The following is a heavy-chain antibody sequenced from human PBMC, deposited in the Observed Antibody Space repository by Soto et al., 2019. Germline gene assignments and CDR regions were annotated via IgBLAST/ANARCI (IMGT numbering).Heavy chain of an antibody. CDR3: ARDGVTPLDY. CDR1: GYTFTGYY. D-gene: IGHD3-10*01. V-gene: IGHV1-2*04. Sequence: GASVKVSCKASGYTFTGYYIHWVRQAPGQGLEWMGWINPDSGGTNYAQKFHDWVTMTRDTSISTAYMELNKLRSDDTAVYYCARDGVTPLDYWGQGTLVTVSS. J-gene: IGHJ4*02. CDR2: INPDSGGT.